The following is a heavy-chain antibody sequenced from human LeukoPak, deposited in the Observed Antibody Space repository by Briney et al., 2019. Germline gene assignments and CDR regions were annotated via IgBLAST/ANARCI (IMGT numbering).Heavy chain of an antibody. CDR1: GGSISSGGYY. CDR3: AREYSSSSCFDP. J-gene: IGHJ5*02. CDR2: IYYSGST. V-gene: IGHV4-31*03. D-gene: IGHD6-6*01. Sequence: PSETLSLTCTVSGGSISSGGYYWSWIRQHPGKGLEWIGYIYYSGSTYYNPSLKSRVTISVDTSKNQFSLKLSSVTAADTAVYYCAREYSSSSCFDPWGQGTLVTVSS.